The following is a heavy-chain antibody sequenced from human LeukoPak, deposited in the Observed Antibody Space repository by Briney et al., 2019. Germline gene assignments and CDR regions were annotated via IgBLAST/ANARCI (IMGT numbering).Heavy chain of an antibody. Sequence: SETLSLTCTVSGGSISSSSYYWGWIRQPPGKGLEWIGSIYYSGSTYYNPSLKSRVTISVDTSKNQFSLKLSSVTAADTAVYYCARLLVVPAAKQFDYWGQGTLVTVSS. V-gene: IGHV4-39*01. J-gene: IGHJ4*02. CDR3: ARLLVVPAAKQFDY. D-gene: IGHD2-2*01. CDR1: GGSISSSSYY. CDR2: IYYSGST.